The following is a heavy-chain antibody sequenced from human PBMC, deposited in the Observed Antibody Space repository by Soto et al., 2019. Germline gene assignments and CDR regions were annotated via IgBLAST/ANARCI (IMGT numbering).Heavy chain of an antibody. J-gene: IGHJ5*02. V-gene: IGHV4-61*08. CDR3: ASLSIAAAGTPLGFDP. CDR1: GDSVNTGVYY. Sequence: SETLSLTCTVSGDSVNTGVYYWSWVRQSPGRGLEWLGYIHHSGRAHYHPSLRSRVTISVDTSKDKFSLSLTSVAAADTAVYYCASLSIAAAGTPLGFDPWDPGTLVTVSS. D-gene: IGHD6-13*01. CDR2: IHHSGRA.